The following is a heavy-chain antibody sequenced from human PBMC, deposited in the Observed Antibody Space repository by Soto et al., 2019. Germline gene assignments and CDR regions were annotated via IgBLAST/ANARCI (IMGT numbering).Heavy chain of an antibody. J-gene: IGHJ4*02. V-gene: IGHV4-59*01. D-gene: IGHD5-18*01. Sequence: PSETLSLTCTVSGGSLSSYYWSWIRRPPGMGLEWIASISYSGTTNYNSSLKSRVTISIDTSKNQFSLKFNSVTAADTAVYYCAREGYNFGPFDHWGQRALVT. CDR2: ISYSGTT. CDR1: GGSLSSYY. CDR3: AREGYNFGPFDH.